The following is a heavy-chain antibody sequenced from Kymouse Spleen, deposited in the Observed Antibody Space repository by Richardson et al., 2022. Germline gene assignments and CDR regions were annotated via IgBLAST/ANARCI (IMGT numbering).Heavy chain of an antibody. Sequence: EVQLVESGGGLVKPGGSLRLSCAASGFTFSNAWMSWVRQAPGKGLEWVGRIKSKTDGGTTDYAAPVKGRFTISRDDSKNTLYLQMNSLKTEDTAVYYCTTAFNWNYEDWFDPWGQGTLVTVSS. J-gene: IGHJ5*02. D-gene: IGHD1-7*01. V-gene: IGHV3-15*01. CDR3: TTAFNWNYEDWFDP. CDR2: IKSKTDGGTT. CDR1: GFTFSNAW.